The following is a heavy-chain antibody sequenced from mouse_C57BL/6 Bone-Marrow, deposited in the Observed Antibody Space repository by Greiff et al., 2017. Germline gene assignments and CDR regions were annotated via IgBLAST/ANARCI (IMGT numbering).Heavy chain of an antibody. V-gene: IGHV5-17*01. CDR3: ARQKGAVVTLDYFDY. D-gene: IGHD1-1*01. J-gene: IGHJ2*01. CDR1: GFTFSDYG. Sequence: EVKRVESGGGLVKPGGSLKLSCAASGFTFSDYGMHWVRQAPEKGLEWVAYISSGSSTIYYADTVKGRFTISRDNAKNTLFLQMTSLRSEDTAMYYCARQKGAVVTLDYFDYWGQGTTLTVSS. CDR2: ISSGSSTI.